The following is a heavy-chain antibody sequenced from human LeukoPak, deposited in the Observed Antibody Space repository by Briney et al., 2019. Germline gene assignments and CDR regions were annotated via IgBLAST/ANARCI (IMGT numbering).Heavy chain of an antibody. CDR2: MNPNSGNT. V-gene: IGHV1-8*01. Sequence: GASVKVSCKASGYTFTSYDINWVRQATGQGLEWMGWMNPNSGNTGYAQKFQGRVTMTRNTSISTAYMELSSLRSEDTAVYYCAGANLYYDFWSSQYYYMDVWGKGTTVTVSS. J-gene: IGHJ6*03. D-gene: IGHD3-3*01. CDR3: AGANLYYDFWSSQYYYMDV. CDR1: GYTFTSYD.